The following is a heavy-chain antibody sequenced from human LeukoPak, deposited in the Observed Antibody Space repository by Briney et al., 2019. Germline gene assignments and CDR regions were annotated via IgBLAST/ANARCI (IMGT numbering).Heavy chain of an antibody. CDR1: GFTFSSYG. V-gene: IGHV3-33*06. D-gene: IGHD3-16*02. J-gene: IGHJ4*02. CDR2: IWYDGSNK. Sequence: GGSLGLSCAASGFTFSSYGIHWVRQAPGKGLEWGAIIWYDGSNKYYADSVKGRFTISRDNSKNTLYLQMNSLRAEDTAVYYCAKDPVVWGSYRYTPFDYWGQGTLVTVSS. CDR3: AKDPVVWGSYRYTPFDY.